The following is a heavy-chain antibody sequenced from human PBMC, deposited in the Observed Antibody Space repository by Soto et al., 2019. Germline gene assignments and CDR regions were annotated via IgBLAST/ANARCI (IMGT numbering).Heavy chain of an antibody. Sequence: QVQLQGSAPGLLKPSGTRSLRCIVPGFSVSSNKNGSGVRKSPGKPLEGLAEIFHSGTTYYNPSLRGRATISMDKSKNQISLILTSVTAADTAVYHCVRDSRYCTDGGCSIRRDAFDVWGQGTLVTVSS. D-gene: IGHD2-15*01. J-gene: IGHJ3*01. V-gene: IGHV4-4*02. CDR1: GFSVSSNKN. CDR3: VRDSRYCTDGGCSIRRDAFDV. CDR2: IFHSGTT.